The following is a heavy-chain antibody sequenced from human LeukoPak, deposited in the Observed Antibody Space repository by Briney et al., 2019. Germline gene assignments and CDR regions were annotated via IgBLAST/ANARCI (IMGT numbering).Heavy chain of an antibody. D-gene: IGHD1-26*01. CDR1: GYTFINYG. Sequence: ASVKVSCKASGYTFINYGISWVRHAPGQGLEWMGWISSYNGNTKYLQKLQGRVTMTTDTSTSTAYMEVSSLRSDDTAVYYCAREESIGSYQFLHDYWGQGTLVTVSS. V-gene: IGHV1-18*01. CDR3: AREESIGSYQFLHDY. CDR2: ISSYNGNT. J-gene: IGHJ4*02.